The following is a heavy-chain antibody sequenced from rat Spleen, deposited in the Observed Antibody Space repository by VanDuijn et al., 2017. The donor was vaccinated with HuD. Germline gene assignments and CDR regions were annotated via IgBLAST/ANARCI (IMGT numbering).Heavy chain of an antibody. J-gene: IGHJ4*01. CDR2: ISTGGGST. CDR1: GFTFSNYY. CDR3: ARPHSYYYVMDT. Sequence: EVQLVESGGGLVQPGRSMKLSCAALGFTFSNYYMAWVRQAPTKGLEWVASISTGGGSTYYGDSVKGRFTISRDNAKSTLYLQMNSLRSEDTATYYCARPHSYYYVMDTWGQGASVTVSS. V-gene: IGHV5-25*01.